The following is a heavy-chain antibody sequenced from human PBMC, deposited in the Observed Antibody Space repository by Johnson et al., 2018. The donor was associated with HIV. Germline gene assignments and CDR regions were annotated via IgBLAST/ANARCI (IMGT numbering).Heavy chain of an antibody. CDR1: GFTFSNYA. CDR3: AKEGDSSGPIDAFDI. V-gene: IGHV3-23*04. D-gene: IGHD5-18*01. Sequence: VQLVESGGGLVQPGGSLRLSCAASGFTFSNYAMSWVRQAPGKWLEWVSAISGSGGSTYHADSVKGRFTISRDNSKKTLYLQMNSLRADDTAVYYCAKEGDSSGPIDAFDIWGQGTLVTVSS. J-gene: IGHJ3*02. CDR2: ISGSGGST.